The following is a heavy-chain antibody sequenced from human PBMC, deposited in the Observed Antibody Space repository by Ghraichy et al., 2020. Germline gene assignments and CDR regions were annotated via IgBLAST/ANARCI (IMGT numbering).Heavy chain of an antibody. D-gene: IGHD5-18*01. V-gene: IGHV3-33*01. J-gene: IGHJ6*02. CDR3: ARADTLPYYGMDV. CDR2: IWYDGSNK. CDR1: GFTFSSYG. Sequence: GGSLRLSCAASGFTFSSYGMHWVRQAPGKGLEWVAVIWYDGSNKYYADSVKGRFTISRDNSKNTLYLQMNSLRAEDTAVYYCARADTLPYYGMDVWGQGTTVTVSS.